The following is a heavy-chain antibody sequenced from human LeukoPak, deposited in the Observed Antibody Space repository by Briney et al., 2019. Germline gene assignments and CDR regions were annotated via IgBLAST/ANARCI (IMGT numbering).Heavy chain of an antibody. CDR2: IYYSGST. V-gene: IGHV4-59*01. CDR3: AAAAPDYYYMDV. J-gene: IGHJ6*03. CDR1: GGSISSYY. D-gene: IGHD6-13*01. Sequence: SETLSLTCTVSGGSISSYYWSWIRQPPGKGLEWIGYIYYSGSTNYNPSLKSRVTISVDTSKNQFSLKLSSVTAADTAVYYCAAAAPDYYYMDVWGKGTTVTVSS.